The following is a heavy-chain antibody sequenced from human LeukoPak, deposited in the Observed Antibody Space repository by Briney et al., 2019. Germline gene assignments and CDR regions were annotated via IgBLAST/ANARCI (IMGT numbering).Heavy chain of an antibody. CDR3: ARDQAVVTAMNAFDI. CDR2: ISSSGNTI. J-gene: IGHJ3*02. Sequence: GGSLRLSCAASGFTSSDYYMSWIRQAPGKGLEWVSYISSSGNTIYYADSVKGRFTISRDNAKNSLYLQMNSLTAEDTAVYYCARDQAVVTAMNAFDIWGQGTMVTVSS. D-gene: IGHD2-21*02. V-gene: IGHV3-11*04. CDR1: GFTSSDYY.